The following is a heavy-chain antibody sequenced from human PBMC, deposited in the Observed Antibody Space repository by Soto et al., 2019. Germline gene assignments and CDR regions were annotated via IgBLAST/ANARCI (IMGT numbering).Heavy chain of an antibody. CDR2: INHSGST. D-gene: IGHD3-10*01. J-gene: IGHJ6*02. CDR3: ARVLSYGSGSYYNPHYYYYGMDV. Sequence: TSETLSLTCAVYGGSFSGYYWSWIRQPPGKGLEWIGEINHSGSTNYNPSLKSRVTISVDTSKNQFSLKLSSVTAADTAVYYCARVLSYGSGSYYNPHYYYYGMDVWGQGITVTVSS. CDR1: GGSFSGYY. V-gene: IGHV4-34*01.